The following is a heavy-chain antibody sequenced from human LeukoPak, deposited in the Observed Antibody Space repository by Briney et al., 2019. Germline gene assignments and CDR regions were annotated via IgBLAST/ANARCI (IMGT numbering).Heavy chain of an antibody. J-gene: IGHJ4*02. V-gene: IGHV3-30-3*01. Sequence: GGSLRLSCAASGFTFSSYAMHWVRQAPGKGLEWVAVISYDGSNKYYADSVKGRFTISRDNSKNTLYLQMNSLRAEGTAVYYCARDQTLYSSSWYGFDYWGQGTLVTVSS. CDR3: ARDQTLYSSSWYGFDY. CDR2: ISYDGSNK. D-gene: IGHD6-13*01. CDR1: GFTFSSYA.